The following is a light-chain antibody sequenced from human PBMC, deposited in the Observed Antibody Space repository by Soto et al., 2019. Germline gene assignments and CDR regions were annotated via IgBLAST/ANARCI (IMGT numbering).Light chain of an antibody. CDR3: QQYGSSPLT. Sequence: IVLTQSPGTLSLSPGERATLSCRASQSVSSSYLAWYQQKPGQAPRLLIYAASSRATGIPDRFGGSGSGTDFTLTISRLEPEDFAVYYCQQYGSSPLTFGGGTKVDI. V-gene: IGKV3-20*01. J-gene: IGKJ4*01. CDR1: QSVSSSY. CDR2: AAS.